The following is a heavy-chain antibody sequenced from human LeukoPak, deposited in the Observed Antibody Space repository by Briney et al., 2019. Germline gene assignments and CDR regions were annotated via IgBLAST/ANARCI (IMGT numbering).Heavy chain of an antibody. D-gene: IGHD1-26*01. CDR3: ARSGSYYYYYYYMDV. V-gene: IGHV3-7*01. J-gene: IGHJ6*03. CDR1: GFTFSSYA. Sequence: GGSLRLSCAASGFTFSSYAMSWVRQAPGKGLEWVANIKQDGSEKYYVDSVKGRFTISRDNAKNSLYLQMNSLRAEDTAVYYCARSGSYYYYYYYMDVWGKGTTVTVSS. CDR2: IKQDGSEK.